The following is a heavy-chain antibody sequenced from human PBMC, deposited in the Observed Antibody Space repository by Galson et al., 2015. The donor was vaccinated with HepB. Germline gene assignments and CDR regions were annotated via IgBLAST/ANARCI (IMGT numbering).Heavy chain of an antibody. V-gene: IGHV5-51*01. Sequence: QSGAEVKKPGESLKISCKGSGYSFTSYWIGWVRQMPGKGLEWMGIIYPGDSDTRYSPSFQGQVTISADKSISTAYLQWSSLKASDTAMYYCARHGTRLFGENLYYYYGMDVWGQGTTVTVSS. CDR2: IYPGDSDT. CDR1: GYSFTSYW. J-gene: IGHJ6*02. CDR3: ARHGTRLFGENLYYYYGMDV. D-gene: IGHD3-10*02.